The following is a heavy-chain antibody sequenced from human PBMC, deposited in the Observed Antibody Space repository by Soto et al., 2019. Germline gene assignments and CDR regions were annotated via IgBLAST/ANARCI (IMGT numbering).Heavy chain of an antibody. CDR3: ARDKITGLFDY. J-gene: IGHJ4*02. D-gene: IGHD2-8*02. Sequence: SETLSLTCAVYGGSFSGYYWSWIRQPPGKGLEWIGYIYYSGSTNYNPSLKSRVTISVDTSKNQFSLKLSSVTAADTAVYYCARDKITGLFDYWGQGTLVTVSS. V-gene: IGHV4-59*12. CDR1: GGSFSGYY. CDR2: IYYSGST.